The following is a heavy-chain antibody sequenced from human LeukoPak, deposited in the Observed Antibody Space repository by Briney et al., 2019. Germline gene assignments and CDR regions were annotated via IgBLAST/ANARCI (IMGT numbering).Heavy chain of an antibody. V-gene: IGHV3-7*03. CDR3: ARRVVPAAISHYYYMDV. CDR1: GFTFSSYW. D-gene: IGHD2-2*01. J-gene: IGHJ6*03. Sequence: GGSLRLSCAASGFTFSSYWMSWVRQAPGKGLEWVANIKQDGSEKYYVDSVKGRFTISRDNAKNSLYLQMNSLRAEDTAVYYCARRVVPAAISHYYYMDVWGKGTTVTISS. CDR2: IKQDGSEK.